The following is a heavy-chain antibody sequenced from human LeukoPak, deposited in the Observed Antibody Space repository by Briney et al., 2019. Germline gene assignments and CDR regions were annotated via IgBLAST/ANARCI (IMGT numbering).Heavy chain of an antibody. Sequence: GGSLRLSCAASGFRFDEYWMSWVRQAPGKGLECVANINQEGSDKHYVDSVKGRLTISRDNAKNSLYVQMNSLRAEDTAVYYCAKDLRFWGQGTLVTVSS. D-gene: IGHD4-17*01. J-gene: IGHJ4*02. CDR2: INQEGSDK. V-gene: IGHV3-7*05. CDR3: AKDLRF. CDR1: GFRFDEYW.